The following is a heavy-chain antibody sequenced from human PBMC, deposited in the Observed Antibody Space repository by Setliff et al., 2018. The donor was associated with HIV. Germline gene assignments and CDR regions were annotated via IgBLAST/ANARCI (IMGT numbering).Heavy chain of an antibody. CDR2: INPNSGGT. D-gene: IGHD2-21*01. CDR3: AKDGGELC. J-gene: IGHJ4*02. Sequence: ASVKVSCKASGYTFTTHNINWVRQAPGQGLEWMGRINPNSGGTNYAQKFQGRVTMTRDTSINTAYMELSRLRSDDTAMYYCAKDGGELCWGQGTLVTVSS. CDR1: GYTFTTHN. V-gene: IGHV1-2*06.